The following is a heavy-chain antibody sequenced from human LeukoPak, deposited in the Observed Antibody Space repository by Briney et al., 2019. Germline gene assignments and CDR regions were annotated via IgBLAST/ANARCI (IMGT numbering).Heavy chain of an antibody. V-gene: IGHV1-69*04. CDR2: IIPIFGIA. J-gene: IGHJ5*02. D-gene: IGHD1-26*01. CDR1: GGTFSSYA. CDR3: AHFNSGSGGWFDP. Sequence: GSSVKVSCKASGGTFSSYAISWGRQAPGQGLEWMGRIIPIFGIANYAQKFQGRVTITADKSTSTAYMELSSLRSEDTAVYYCAHFNSGSGGWFDPWGQGTLVTVSS.